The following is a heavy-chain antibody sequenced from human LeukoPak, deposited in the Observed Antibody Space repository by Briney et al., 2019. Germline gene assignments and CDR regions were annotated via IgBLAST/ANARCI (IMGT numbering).Heavy chain of an antibody. CDR1: GYTFTCYG. J-gene: IGHJ5*02. D-gene: IGHD3-10*01. CDR2: ISAYNGNT. CDR3: ARDGSPYYYGSGSYNWFDP. Sequence: GASVKVSCKASGYTFTCYGISWVRQAPGQGLEWMGWISAYNGNTNYAQKLQGRVTMTTDTSTSTAYMELRSLRSDDTAVYYCARDGSPYYYGSGSYNWFDPWGQGTLVTVSS. V-gene: IGHV1-18*04.